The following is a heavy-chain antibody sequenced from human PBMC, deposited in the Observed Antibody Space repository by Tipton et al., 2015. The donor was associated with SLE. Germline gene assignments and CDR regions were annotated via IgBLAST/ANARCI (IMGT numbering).Heavy chain of an antibody. CDR3: AQAHLWGSYRYASDI. D-gene: IGHD3-16*02. V-gene: IGHV4-61*01. Sequence: TLSLTCTVSGDSISSGRYYWSWIRQPPGKGLEWIGEINHGGSTNYNPSLKSRVTISVDTSKNQFSLKLSSVTAADTAVYYCAQAHLWGSYRYASDIWGQGTMVTVSS. CDR2: INHGGST. CDR1: GDSISSGRYY. J-gene: IGHJ3*02.